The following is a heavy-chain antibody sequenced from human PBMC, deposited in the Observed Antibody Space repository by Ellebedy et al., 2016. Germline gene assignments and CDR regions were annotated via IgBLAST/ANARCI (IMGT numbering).Heavy chain of an antibody. CDR3: ARSRGEGGLLSFFDL. Sequence: GESLKISCGASGFTFFNAWMNWVRQAPGKGLEWVASISGNLQYISYTDSVKGRFTISRDNAKNSLCLQMDSLRAEDTALYYCARSRGEGGLLSFFDLWGQGTLATVST. CDR1: GFTFFNAW. J-gene: IGHJ4*02. D-gene: IGHD2/OR15-2a*01. V-gene: IGHV3-21*01. CDR2: ISGNLQYI.